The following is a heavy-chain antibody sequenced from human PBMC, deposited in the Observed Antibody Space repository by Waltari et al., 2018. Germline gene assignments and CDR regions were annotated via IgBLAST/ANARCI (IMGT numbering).Heavy chain of an antibody. J-gene: IGHJ4*02. D-gene: IGHD5-18*01. V-gene: IGHV1-69*01. CDR1: GGTFSSYA. CDR3: ARVRGYSYGNNYEIDY. Sequence: QVQLVQSGAEVKKPGSSVKVSCKASGGTFSSYAISWVRQAPGQGLEWMGGIIPIFGTANYAQKFQGRVTITADESTSTAYMELSSLRSEDTAVYYCARVRGYSYGNNYEIDYWGQGTLVTVSS. CDR2: IIPIFGTA.